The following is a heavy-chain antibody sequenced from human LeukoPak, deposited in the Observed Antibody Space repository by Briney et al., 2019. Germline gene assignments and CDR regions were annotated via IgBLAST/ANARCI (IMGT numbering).Heavy chain of an antibody. CDR3: ARGLLGWNYNGYFDL. CDR2: IIPTFGTA. V-gene: IGHV1-69*05. Sequence: SVKVSCKASGGTFSSYAISWVRQAPGQGLEWMGGIIPTFGTANYAQKFQGRVTITTDESTSTAYMELSSLRSEDTAVYYCARGLLGWNYNGYFDLWGRGTLVTVSS. D-gene: IGHD1-7*01. CDR1: GGTFSSYA. J-gene: IGHJ2*01.